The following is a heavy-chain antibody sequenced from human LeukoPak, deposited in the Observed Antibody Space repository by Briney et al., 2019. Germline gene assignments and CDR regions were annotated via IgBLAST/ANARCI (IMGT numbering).Heavy chain of an antibody. CDR3: AREHCSGGSCYSIYYYYYMDV. Sequence: SETLSLTCAVYGGSFSDYYWSWIRQPPGKGLEWIGEINHSGSTNYSPTLKSRITISVDTSKKQFSLKLSSVTAADTAVYYCAREHCSGGSCYSIYYYYYMDVWGKGTTVTVSS. J-gene: IGHJ6*03. CDR1: GGSFSDYY. V-gene: IGHV4-34*01. D-gene: IGHD2-15*01. CDR2: INHSGST.